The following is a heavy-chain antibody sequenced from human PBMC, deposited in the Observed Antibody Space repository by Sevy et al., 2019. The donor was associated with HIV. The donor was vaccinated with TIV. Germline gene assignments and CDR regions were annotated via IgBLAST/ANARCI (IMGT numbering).Heavy chain of an antibody. D-gene: IGHD5-18*01. J-gene: IGHJ5*02. V-gene: IGHV1-69*13. CDR3: ARGSVDTAMVIRS. Sequence: APVKVSCKASGGTFSSYAISWVRQAPGQGLEWMGGIIPIFGTANYAQKFQGRVTITADESTSTAYMELSSLRSEDTAVYYCARGSVDTAMVIRSWGQGTLVTVSS. CDR2: IIPIFGTA. CDR1: GGTFSSYA.